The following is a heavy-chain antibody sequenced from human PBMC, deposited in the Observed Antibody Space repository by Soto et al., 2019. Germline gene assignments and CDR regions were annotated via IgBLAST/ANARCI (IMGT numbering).Heavy chain of an antibody. CDR1: GGSISSYY. V-gene: IGHV4-59*01. Sequence: SETLSLTCTVSGGSISSYYWSWIRQPPGKGLEWIGYIYYSGSTNYNPSLKSRVTISVDTSKNQFSLKLSSVTAADTAVYYCVRDKDGDYVLDYWGQGTLVTVSS. D-gene: IGHD4-17*01. J-gene: IGHJ4*02. CDR2: IYYSGST. CDR3: VRDKDGDYVLDY.